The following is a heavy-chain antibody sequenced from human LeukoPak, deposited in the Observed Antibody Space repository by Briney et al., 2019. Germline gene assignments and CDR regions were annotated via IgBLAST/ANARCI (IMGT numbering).Heavy chain of an antibody. V-gene: IGHV4-30-4*01. CDR1: GASIRSGDYY. J-gene: IGHJ4*02. D-gene: IGHD3-10*01. Sequence: PSETLSLTCTVSGASIRSGDYYWSWIRQPPGKGLEWIGYIYDSGSTYYNPSLKSRITISVDTSENRFSLKLSSVTAADTAVYYCARGPRPVKLGYWGQGTLVTVSS. CDR3: ARGPRPVKLGY. CDR2: IYDSGST.